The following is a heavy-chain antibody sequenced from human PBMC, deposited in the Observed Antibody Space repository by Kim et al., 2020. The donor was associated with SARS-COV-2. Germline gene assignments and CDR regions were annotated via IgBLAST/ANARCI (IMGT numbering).Heavy chain of an antibody. D-gene: IGHD6-19*01. CDR3: ARDSHRPFHSGWPHGFDL. V-gene: IGHV4-61*01. CDR2: IYYSGST. Sequence: SETLSLTCTVSGGSVSSGSYYWSWIRQPPGKGLEWIGDIYYSGSTNYNHSLKSRVTISVDTSKNQFSLKLSSVTAADTAVYYCARDSHRPFHSGWPHGFDLWGRGTLVTVSS. CDR1: GGSVSSGSYY. J-gene: IGHJ2*01.